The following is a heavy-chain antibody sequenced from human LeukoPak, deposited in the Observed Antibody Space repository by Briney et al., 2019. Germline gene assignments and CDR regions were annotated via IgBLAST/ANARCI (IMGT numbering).Heavy chain of an antibody. Sequence: ASVKVSCKASGYTFTSDGISWVRQAPGQGLEWMGWISAYNGNTNYAQKLQGRVTMTTDTSTSTAYMELRSLRSDDTAVYYCARAWPDYYDSSGLAFDIWGQGTMVTVSS. CDR1: GYTFTSDG. CDR3: ARAWPDYYDSSGLAFDI. J-gene: IGHJ3*02. CDR2: ISAYNGNT. D-gene: IGHD3-22*01. V-gene: IGHV1-18*01.